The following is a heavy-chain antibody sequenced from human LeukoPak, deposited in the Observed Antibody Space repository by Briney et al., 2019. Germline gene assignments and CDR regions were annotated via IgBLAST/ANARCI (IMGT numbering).Heavy chain of an antibody. Sequence: PGGSLPLSCPASASTSDDYGRTGARPAPGKGREGGSGINWKGSTTRYADSVKGRFTISRDNAKSSLYLQMNSPRAEDTALYYCAREGWAAAGQYYFDYWGQGTLVTVSS. CDR1: ASTSDDYG. CDR2: INWKGSTT. CDR3: AREGWAAAGQYYFDY. D-gene: IGHD6-13*01. V-gene: IGHV3-20*04. J-gene: IGHJ4*02.